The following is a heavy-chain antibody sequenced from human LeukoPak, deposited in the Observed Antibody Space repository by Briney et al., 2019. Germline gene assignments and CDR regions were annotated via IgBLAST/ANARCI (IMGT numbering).Heavy chain of an antibody. Sequence: GGSLRLSCAASGFTFSSYAMSWVRQAPGKGLEWVSAISGSGGSTYYADSVKGRFTISRDNSKNTQYLQMNSLRAGDTAVYYCAKGSYEPDSSSDYWGQGTLVTVSS. CDR1: GFTFSSYA. V-gene: IGHV3-23*01. CDR2: ISGSGGST. J-gene: IGHJ4*02. D-gene: IGHD1-14*01. CDR3: AKGSYEPDSSSDY.